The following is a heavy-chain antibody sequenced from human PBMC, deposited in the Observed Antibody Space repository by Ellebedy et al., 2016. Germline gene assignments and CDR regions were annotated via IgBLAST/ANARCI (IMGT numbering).Heavy chain of an antibody. D-gene: IGHD5-12*01. CDR3: ARQPLRGIFDY. CDR1: GGSISSSGYY. Sequence: SETLSLTXTVSGGSISSSGYYWGWIRQPPGKGLEWIGSIYYSGSTYYNPSLRSRVTISVDTSKNQFSLKLSSVTAADTAVYYCARQPLRGIFDYWGQGTLVTVSS. CDR2: IYYSGST. V-gene: IGHV4-39*01. J-gene: IGHJ4*02.